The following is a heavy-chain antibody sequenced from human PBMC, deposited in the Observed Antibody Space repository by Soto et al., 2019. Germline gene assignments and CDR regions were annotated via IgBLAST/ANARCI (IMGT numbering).Heavy chain of an antibody. CDR2: MSYDGSDT. CDR3: TIVRVADSALDH. V-gene: IGHV3-30*02. D-gene: IGHD3-10*02. CDR1: GFIFSNNG. Sequence: AAGSLRLSCVGSGFIFSNNGMHWVRQTPGNGLEWVAFMSYDGSDTFYADSVKGRFTISRDNSKNTLFLHMSNLRAEDTAMYYCTIVRVADSALDHWGQGTLVTVSS. J-gene: IGHJ4*02.